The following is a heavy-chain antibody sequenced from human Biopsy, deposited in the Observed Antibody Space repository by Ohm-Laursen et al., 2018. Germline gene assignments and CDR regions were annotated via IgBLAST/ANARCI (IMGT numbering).Heavy chain of an antibody. D-gene: IGHD5-18*01. Sequence: SETLSLTCTVSGDSISSYYWSWIRQPPGKGLQWIGYVYYTGSTDYNPSLQSRVTISVDTSKNHFSLRLRSVTAADTAVYSCARGSSYGYDFDYWGQGTLVAVSS. J-gene: IGHJ4*02. CDR3: ARGSSYGYDFDY. CDR2: VYYTGST. CDR1: GDSISSYY. V-gene: IGHV4-59*01.